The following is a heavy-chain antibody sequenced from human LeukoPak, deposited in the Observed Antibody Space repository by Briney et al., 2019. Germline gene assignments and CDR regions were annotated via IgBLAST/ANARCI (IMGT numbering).Heavy chain of an antibody. CDR3: ARQMDLYGTFDY. D-gene: IGHD2/OR15-2a*01. V-gene: IGHV4-38-2*01. CDR1: SYSISSRYY. CDR2: FYQSGNT. J-gene: IGHJ4*02. Sequence: PSETLSLTCVVSSYSISSRYYWGWIRQPPGKGLEWIGSFYQSGNTYYNPSLKSRVAISVDTSKNQFSLKLTSVTAADTAVYYCARQMDLYGTFDYWGQGTLVTVSS.